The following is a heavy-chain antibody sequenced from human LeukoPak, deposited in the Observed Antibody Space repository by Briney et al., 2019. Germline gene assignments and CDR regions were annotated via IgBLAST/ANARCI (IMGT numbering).Heavy chain of an antibody. CDR3: AREDNWFDP. Sequence: SETLSLTCAVSGGSISSGNWWSWVRQPPGKGLEWIGEIYHSGSTNYNPSLKGRVTISVDKSKNQFSLKVSSVTAADTAVYYCAREDNWFDPWGQGTLVTVSS. CDR1: GGSISSGNW. J-gene: IGHJ5*02. CDR2: IYHSGST. V-gene: IGHV4-4*02.